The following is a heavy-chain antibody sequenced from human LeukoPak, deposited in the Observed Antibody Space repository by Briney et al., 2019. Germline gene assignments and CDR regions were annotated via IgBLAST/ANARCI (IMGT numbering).Heavy chain of an antibody. V-gene: IGHV3-23*01. CDR1: GFTFSSYA. D-gene: IGHD3-10*01. CDR3: ATVRGTAATGGWFDP. Sequence: QTGGSLRLSCAASGFTFSSYAMSWVRKAPGKGLEWVSAISGSGGSTYYADSVKGRFPISRDNSKNPLYLQMNSLRAEDTAVYYCATVRGTAATGGWFDPWGQGTLVTVSS. J-gene: IGHJ5*02. CDR2: ISGSGGST.